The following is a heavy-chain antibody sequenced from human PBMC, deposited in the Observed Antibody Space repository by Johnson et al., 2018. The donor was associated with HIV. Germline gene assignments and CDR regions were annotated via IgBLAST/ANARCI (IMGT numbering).Heavy chain of an antibody. V-gene: IGHV3-66*01. J-gene: IGHJ3*02. CDR3: AREARVWYNWNDGSRAFDI. Sequence: VLLVESGGGLVQPGGSLRLSCAASGFTVSSNYMSWVRQAPGKGLAWVSVIDSGGSTYYADSVKGRLPISSDNSKNTLYLQMNSLIAEDTAVHYCAREARVWYNWNDGSRAFDIWGQGTMVTVSS. D-gene: IGHD1-1*01. CDR2: IDSGGST. CDR1: GFTVSSNY.